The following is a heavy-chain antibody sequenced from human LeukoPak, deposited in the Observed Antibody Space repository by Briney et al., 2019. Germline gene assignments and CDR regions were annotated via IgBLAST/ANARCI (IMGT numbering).Heavy chain of an antibody. J-gene: IGHJ4*02. CDR2: IYYSGST. CDR1: GGSISSYY. Sequence: SETLSLTCTVSGGSISSYYWSWIRQPPGKGLEWIGYIYYSGSTNYNPSLKSRVTISVDTSKNQFSLKLSSVTAADTAMYYCARDPRFGGFDYWGQGTLVTVSS. V-gene: IGHV4-59*01. D-gene: IGHD3-16*01. CDR3: ARDPRFGGFDY.